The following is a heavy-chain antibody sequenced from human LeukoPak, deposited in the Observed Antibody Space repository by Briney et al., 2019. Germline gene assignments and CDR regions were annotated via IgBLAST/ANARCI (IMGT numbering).Heavy chain of an antibody. V-gene: IGHV3-30*04. CDR3: EREWFGESN. Sequence: GGSLRLSCAPSGFTFSSSNMHWVRQSPGKGLEWLALISYVGTKTYYAESVKGRFTVSRDNSKNTLFLQMNSLTAEDTAIYYCEREWFGESNWGQGARVTVSS. CDR1: GFTFSSSN. CDR2: ISYVGTKT. D-gene: IGHD3-10*01. J-gene: IGHJ4*02.